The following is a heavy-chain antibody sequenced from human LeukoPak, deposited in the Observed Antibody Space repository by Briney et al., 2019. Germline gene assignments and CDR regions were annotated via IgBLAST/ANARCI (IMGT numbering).Heavy chain of an antibody. J-gene: IGHJ6*02. D-gene: IGHD5-18*01. CDR3: AKAWVRRTAMVKGPYYYGMDV. CDR1: GFTFSSYA. CDR2: ISGSGGSK. Sequence: PGGSLRLSCAASGFTFSSYAMSWVRQAPGKGLEWVSAISGSGGSKYYADSVKGRFTISRDNSKNTLYLQMNSLRAEDTAVYYCAKAWVRRTAMVKGPYYYGMDVWGQGTTVTVSS. V-gene: IGHV3-23*01.